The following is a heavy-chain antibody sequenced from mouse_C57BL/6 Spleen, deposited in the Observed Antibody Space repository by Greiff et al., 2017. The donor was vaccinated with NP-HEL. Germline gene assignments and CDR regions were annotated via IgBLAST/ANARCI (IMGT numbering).Heavy chain of an antibody. CDR1: GFTFSSYG. Sequence: EVKLMESGGDLVKPGGSLKLSCAASGFTFSSYGMSWVRQTPDKRLEWVATISSGGSYTYYPDSVKGRFTISRDNAKNTLYLQMSSLKSEDTAMYYCARRDYGSSPNWYFDVWGTGTTVTVSS. CDR2: ISSGGSYT. J-gene: IGHJ1*03. V-gene: IGHV5-6*01. D-gene: IGHD1-1*01. CDR3: ARRDYGSSPNWYFDV.